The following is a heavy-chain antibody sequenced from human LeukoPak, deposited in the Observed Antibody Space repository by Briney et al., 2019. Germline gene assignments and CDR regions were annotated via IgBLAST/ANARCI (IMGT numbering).Heavy chain of an antibody. V-gene: IGHV1-18*01. J-gene: IGHJ4*02. D-gene: IGHD6-13*01. CDR2: ISAYNGNT. CDR3: ARASGYSSSWSQGGY. CDR1: GYTFTSYG. Sequence: ASVKVSCKASGYTFTSYGISWVRQAPGQGFEWMGWISAYNGNTNYAQKLQGRVTMTTDTSTSTAYMELRSLRSDDTAVYYCARASGYSSSWSQGGYWGQGTLVTVSS.